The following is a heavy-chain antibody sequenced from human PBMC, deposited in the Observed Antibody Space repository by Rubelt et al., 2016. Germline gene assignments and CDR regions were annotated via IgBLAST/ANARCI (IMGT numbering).Heavy chain of an antibody. J-gene: IGHJ5*02. CDR3: ARHAGDGGNSEDWFDP. Sequence: EVLLVQSGAEVKKPGESLRISCKGSGYSFTSYWISWVRQMPGKGLEGMGRIDLSASYTDYSPSFQCHVTISADKPISTAYLQWSSLKGSDTAMYYCARHAGDGGNSEDWFDPWGQGTLVTVSS. CDR1: GYSFTSYW. V-gene: IGHV5-10-1*01. CDR2: IDLSASYT. D-gene: IGHD4-23*01.